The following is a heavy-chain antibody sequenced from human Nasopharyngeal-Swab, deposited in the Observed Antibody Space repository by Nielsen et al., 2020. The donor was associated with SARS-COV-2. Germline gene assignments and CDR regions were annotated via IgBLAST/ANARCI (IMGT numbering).Heavy chain of an antibody. D-gene: IGHD3-22*01. Sequence: GGSLRLSCAASGFTFSTYAMHWVRQAPGKGLEWVTFIWYDGSNKEYADAVKGRFTISRDNSKNTVFLQMNSLRVEDTAVYYCATDAPGSGFALDTWGQGTMVIVLS. CDR3: ATDAPGSGFALDT. CDR1: GFTFSTYA. CDR2: IWYDGSNK. J-gene: IGHJ3*02. V-gene: IGHV3-30*02.